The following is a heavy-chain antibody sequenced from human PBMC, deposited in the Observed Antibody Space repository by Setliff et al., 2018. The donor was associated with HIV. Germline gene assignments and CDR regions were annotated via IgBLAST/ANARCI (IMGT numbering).Heavy chain of an antibody. J-gene: IGHJ4*02. CDR1: GGSFSGYY. Sequence: SETLSLTCAVYGGSFSGYYWSWIRQPPGKGLEWIGSVYHSGSTYYAASLKSRVTISVDTSKNQFSLKLTSVTAADTAVYYCARQPPLSALQVWFGDYWGQGILVTVSS. CDR3: ARQPPLSALQVWFGDY. CDR2: VYHSGST. D-gene: IGHD3-10*01. V-gene: IGHV4-34*01.